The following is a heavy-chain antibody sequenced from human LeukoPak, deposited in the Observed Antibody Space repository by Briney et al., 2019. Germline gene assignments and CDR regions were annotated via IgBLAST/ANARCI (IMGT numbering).Heavy chain of an antibody. J-gene: IGHJ3*02. CDR3: ARDSGSYYRGDAFDI. CDR1: GGSISSYY. V-gene: IGHV4-59*01. Sequence: SETLSLTCTVSGGSISSYYWSWLRQPPGKGLEWIGYIYYSGSTNYNPSLKSRVTISVDTSKNQFSLKLSSVTAADTAVYYCARDSGSYYRGDAFDIWGQGTMVTVSS. CDR2: IYYSGST. D-gene: IGHD1-26*01.